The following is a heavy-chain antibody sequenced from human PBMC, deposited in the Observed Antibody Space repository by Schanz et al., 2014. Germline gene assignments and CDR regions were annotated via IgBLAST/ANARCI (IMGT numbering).Heavy chain of an antibody. D-gene: IGHD2-21*01. V-gene: IGHV3-30*02. CDR3: AKGQLLSYYFDY. CDR2: IRYNGSNR. Sequence: QVQLVESGGGVVQPGGSLRLSCAASGLTFSNYGMHWVRQAPGKGLEWVAFIRYNGSNRKYADSVKGRFTISRDNSENTLFLQMDSLRAEDTAVYYCAKGQLLSYYFDYWGQGTLVTVSS. CDR1: GLTFSNYG. J-gene: IGHJ4*02.